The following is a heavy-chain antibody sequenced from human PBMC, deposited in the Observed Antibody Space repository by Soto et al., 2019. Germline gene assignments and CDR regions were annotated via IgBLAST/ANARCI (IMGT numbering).Heavy chain of an antibody. CDR3: AREVVGDCSGGSCYSNDAFDI. Sequence: PGGSLRLSCAASGFTFSSYSMNWVRQAPGKGLEWVSSISSSSSYIYYADSVKGRFTISRDNAKNSLYLQMNSLRAEDTAVYYCAREVVGDCSGGSCYSNDAFDIWGQGTMVTVSS. CDR1: GFTFSSYS. CDR2: ISSSSSYI. V-gene: IGHV3-21*01. J-gene: IGHJ3*02. D-gene: IGHD2-15*01.